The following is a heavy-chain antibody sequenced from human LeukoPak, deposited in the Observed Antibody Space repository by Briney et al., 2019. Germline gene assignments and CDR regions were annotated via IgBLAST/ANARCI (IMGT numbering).Heavy chain of an antibody. CDR2: ISWNSGSI. CDR3: AKGEGIAAAGTSNGYFDY. J-gene: IGHJ4*02. D-gene: IGHD6-13*01. V-gene: IGHV3-9*01. Sequence: PGGSLGLSCAASGFTFSSYAMHWVRQAPGKGLEWVSGISWNSGSIGYADSVKGRFTISRDNAKNSLYLQMNSLRAEDTALYYCAKGEGIAAAGTSNGYFDYWGQGTLVTVSS. CDR1: GFTFSSYA.